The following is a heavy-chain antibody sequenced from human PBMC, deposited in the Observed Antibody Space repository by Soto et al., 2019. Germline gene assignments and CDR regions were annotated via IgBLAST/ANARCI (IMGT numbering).Heavy chain of an antibody. V-gene: IGHV1-69*06. CDR1: GGTFSSYA. CDR3: ASGRSYYYYYYGMDV. J-gene: IGHJ6*02. Sequence: SVKVSCKASGGTFSSYAISWVRQAPGQGLEWMGGIIPIFGTANYAQKFQGRVTITADKSTSTAYMELSSLRSEDTAVYYCASGRSYYYYYYGMDVWGQGTTVTVSS. CDR2: IIPIFGTA.